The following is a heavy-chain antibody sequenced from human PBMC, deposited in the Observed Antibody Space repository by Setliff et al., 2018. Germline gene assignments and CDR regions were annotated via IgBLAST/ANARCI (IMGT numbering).Heavy chain of an antibody. CDR1: GGSISSSSYY. CDR2: IYYSGST. V-gene: IGHV4-39*07. Sequence: SETLSLTCTVSGGSISSSSYYWGWIRQPPGKGLEWIGSIYYSGSTYYNPSLKSRATISVDTSKNQVSLKLSSVTAADTAVYYCARGVTGSSSWFEGAFDIWGQGTMVTVSS. D-gene: IGHD6-13*01. CDR3: ARGVTGSSSWFEGAFDI. J-gene: IGHJ3*02.